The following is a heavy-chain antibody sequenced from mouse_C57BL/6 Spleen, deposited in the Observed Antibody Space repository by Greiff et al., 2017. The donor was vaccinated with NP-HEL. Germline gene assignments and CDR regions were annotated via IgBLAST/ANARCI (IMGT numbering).Heavy chain of an antibody. D-gene: IGHD1-1*01. CDR3: ARGVYYGSRYGYAMDY. Sequence: EVKLVESGGGLVQSGRSLRLSCATSGFTFSDFYMEWVRQAPGKGLEWIAASRNKANDYTTEYSASVKGRFIVSRDTSQSILYLQMNALRAEDTAIYYCARGVYYGSRYGYAMDYWGQGTSVTVSS. CDR2: SRNKANDYTT. J-gene: IGHJ4*01. V-gene: IGHV7-1*01. CDR1: GFTFSDFY.